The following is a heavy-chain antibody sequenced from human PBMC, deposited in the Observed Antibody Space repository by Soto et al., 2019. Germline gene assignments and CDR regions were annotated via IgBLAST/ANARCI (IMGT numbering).Heavy chain of an antibody. CDR3: ARGGYYDSSGYYEPFDI. CDR1: GFTFSSYA. CDR2: ISYDGSNK. V-gene: IGHV3-30-3*01. D-gene: IGHD3-22*01. J-gene: IGHJ3*02. Sequence: QVQLVESGGGVVQPGRSLRLSCAASGFTFSSYAMHWVRQAPGKGLEWVAVISYDGSNKYYADSVKGRFTISRDNSKNTLYLQMNSLRAEDTAVYYCARGGYYDSSGYYEPFDIWGQGTMVTVSS.